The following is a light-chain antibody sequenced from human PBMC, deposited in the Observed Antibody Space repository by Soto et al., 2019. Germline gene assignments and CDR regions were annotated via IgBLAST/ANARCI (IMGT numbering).Light chain of an antibody. V-gene: IGLV1-44*01. Sequence: QSVLTQPPSASGTPGQRVTISCSGSSSNIGRFTVNWYQQLPGTAPNLLIYSNSQRPSGVPDRFSGSKSGTSASLAISGLQSEDEADYYCAAWDGSLKGHVVFGGGTKLTVL. CDR1: SSNIGRFT. J-gene: IGLJ2*01. CDR3: AAWDGSLKGHVV. CDR2: SNS.